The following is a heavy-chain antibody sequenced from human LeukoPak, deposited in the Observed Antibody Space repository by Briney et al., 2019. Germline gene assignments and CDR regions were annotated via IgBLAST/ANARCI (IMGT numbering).Heavy chain of an antibody. CDR1: GGSISSSSYY. Sequence: SETLSLTCTVSGGSISSSSYYWGWIRQPPGKGLEWIGSIYYSGSTYYNPSLKSRVTISVDTSKNQFSLKLSSVTAADTAVYYCARARMITFYSSWRHPFDYWGQGTLVTVSS. V-gene: IGHV4-39*01. CDR3: ARARMITFYSSWRHPFDY. J-gene: IGHJ4*02. D-gene: IGHD6-6*01. CDR2: IYYSGST.